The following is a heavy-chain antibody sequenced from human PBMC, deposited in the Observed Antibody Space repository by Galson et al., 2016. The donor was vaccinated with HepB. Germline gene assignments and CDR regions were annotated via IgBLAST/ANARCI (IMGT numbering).Heavy chain of an antibody. V-gene: IGHV3-23*01. J-gene: IGHJ4*02. CDR3: ARRRGNTNFDY. CDR1: GFTFSSYA. CDR2: ISGSETT. D-gene: IGHD1-1*01. Sequence: LRLSCAASGFTFSSYAMNWVRQAPGKGLEWVSTISGSETTSYADSMKGRFTISRDNSDNSLYLQMNSLRAEDTAVYYCARRRGNTNFDYWGQGTLVTVSS.